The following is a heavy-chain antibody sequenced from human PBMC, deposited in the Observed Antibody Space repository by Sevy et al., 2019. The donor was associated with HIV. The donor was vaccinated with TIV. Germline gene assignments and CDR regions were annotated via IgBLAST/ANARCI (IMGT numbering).Heavy chain of an antibody. CDR3: TGATVFGATWFDP. Sequence: GGSLRLSCAASGYTFNNAWMNWVRQAPGKGLEWLGRIKSKTDGGSAEYASPVKGRFTISRDDSKSTLYLQMNRLRTEDTGVYYCTGATVFGATWFDPWGQGALVTVSS. D-gene: IGHD3-3*01. CDR1: GYTFNNAW. J-gene: IGHJ5*02. CDR2: IKSKTDGGSA. V-gene: IGHV3-15*01.